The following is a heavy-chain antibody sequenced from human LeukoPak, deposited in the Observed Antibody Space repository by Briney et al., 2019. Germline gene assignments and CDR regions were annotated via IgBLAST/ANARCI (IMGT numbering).Heavy chain of an antibody. Sequence: SETLSLTCTVSGGSISSGDNYWSWIRQPPGKGLEWIGYIYYSGSTYYNPSLKSRITISADKSKNQFSLKLSSVTAADTAVYYCARGVDYGGNPRFRMVIRPKGEYYFDYWGQGTLVTVSS. J-gene: IGHJ4*02. V-gene: IGHV4-30-4*01. D-gene: IGHD4-23*01. CDR2: IYYSGST. CDR3: ARGVDYGGNPRFRMVIRPKGEYYFDY. CDR1: GGSISSGDNY.